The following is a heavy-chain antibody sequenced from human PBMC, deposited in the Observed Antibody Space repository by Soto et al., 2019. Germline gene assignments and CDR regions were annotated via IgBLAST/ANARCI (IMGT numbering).Heavy chain of an antibody. CDR3: AREGRFGELFAYYGMDV. J-gene: IGHJ6*02. D-gene: IGHD3-10*01. Sequence: GSLRLSCAASGFTFSSYDMHWVRQATGKGLEWVSAIGTAGDTYYPGSVKGRFTISRENAKNSLYLQMNSLRAGDTAVYYCAREGRFGELFAYYGMDVWGQGTTVTVSS. CDR2: IGTAGDT. CDR1: GFTFSSYD. V-gene: IGHV3-13*01.